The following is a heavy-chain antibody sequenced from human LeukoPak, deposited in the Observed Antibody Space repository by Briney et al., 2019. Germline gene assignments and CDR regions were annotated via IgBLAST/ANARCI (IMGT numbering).Heavy chain of an antibody. D-gene: IGHD2-2*01. V-gene: IGHV3-21*06. CDR3: ARVGAGYCSSTSCYAHPTHYYYYMDF. Sequence: PGGSLRLSCAASGFTFSSYSMNWVRQAPGKGLEWVSSISSSSSSYIYYADAVKGRITISRDNAKNSLYLQMNSLRAEDTAVYYCARVGAGYCSSTSCYAHPTHYYYYMDFWGKGTTVTVSS. CDR1: GFTFSSYS. J-gene: IGHJ6*03. CDR2: ISSSSSSYI.